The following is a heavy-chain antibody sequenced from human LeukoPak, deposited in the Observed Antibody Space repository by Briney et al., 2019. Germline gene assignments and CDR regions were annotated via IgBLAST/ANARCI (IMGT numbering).Heavy chain of an antibody. Sequence: PSETLSLTCTVSGGSISSSSYYWGWIRQPPGKGLEWIGSIYYSGSTYYNPSLKSRVTISVDTSKNQFSLKLSSVTAADTAVYYCARQQQLNHYFDYWGQGTLVTVSS. D-gene: IGHD6-13*01. V-gene: IGHV4-39*01. CDR1: GGSISSSSYY. J-gene: IGHJ4*02. CDR2: IYYSGST. CDR3: ARQQQLNHYFDY.